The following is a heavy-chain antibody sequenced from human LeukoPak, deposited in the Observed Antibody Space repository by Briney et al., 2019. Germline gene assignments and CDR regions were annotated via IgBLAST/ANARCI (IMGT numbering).Heavy chain of an antibody. CDR2: IYHSGSI. J-gene: IGHJ3*02. Sequence: SEXLSLTCAVSGYSISSGYYWGGIRQPPGKGVEGIGSIYHSGSIYYKPSLKRRVTISGDKSKKKFCLELSSVPAADTAVYYCASPLPTYGSHGFDIWGQGTTVTVSS. V-gene: IGHV4-38-2*01. CDR1: GYSISSGYY. D-gene: IGHD4-17*01. CDR3: ASPLPTYGSHGFDI.